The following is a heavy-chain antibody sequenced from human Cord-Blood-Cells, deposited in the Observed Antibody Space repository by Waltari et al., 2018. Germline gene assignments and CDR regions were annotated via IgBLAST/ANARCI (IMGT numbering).Heavy chain of an antibody. V-gene: IGHV4-61*09. J-gene: IGHJ2*01. Sequence: QVQLQESGPGLVKPSQTLSLTCTVSGGSISSGSYHWSWIRQPAGKGLEWIGYIYTSGSTNYNPSLESRVTISVDTSKNQFSLKRSSVTAADTAVYYCARVRVSGDRYFDLWGRGTLVTVSS. CDR1: GGSISSGSYH. CDR2: IYTSGST. CDR3: ARVRVSGDRYFDL. D-gene: IGHD7-27*01.